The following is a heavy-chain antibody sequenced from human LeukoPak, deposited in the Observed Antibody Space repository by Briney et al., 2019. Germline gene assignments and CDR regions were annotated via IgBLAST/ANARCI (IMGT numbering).Heavy chain of an antibody. V-gene: IGHV3-30*18. D-gene: IGHD1-7*01. J-gene: IGHJ4*02. CDR3: AKNLHNWNYVGFDY. CDR2: ISYDGSNK. Sequence: GGSLRLSCAASGFTFRSYGMHWVRQAPGKGLEWVAVISYDGSNKYYADSVKGRFTISRDNSKNTLYLQMNSLRAEDTAVYYCAKNLHNWNYVGFDYWGQGTLVTVSS. CDR1: GFTFRSYG.